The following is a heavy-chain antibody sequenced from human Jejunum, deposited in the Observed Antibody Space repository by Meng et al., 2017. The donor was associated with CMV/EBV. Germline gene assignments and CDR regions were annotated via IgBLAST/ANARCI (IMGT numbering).Heavy chain of an antibody. V-gene: IGHV3-7*04. CDR2: IKQDGGEK. CDR3: ARVVPASIPY. D-gene: IGHD2-2*01. J-gene: IGHJ4*02. CDR1: GFTFSNFW. Sequence: RSCVTSGFTFSNFWMTWVRQAPGKGLEWVANIKQDGGEKYYVDSVKGRFTIFRDNAKNSLYLQMNSLRVEDTAVYYCARVVPASIPYWGQGTLVTVSS.